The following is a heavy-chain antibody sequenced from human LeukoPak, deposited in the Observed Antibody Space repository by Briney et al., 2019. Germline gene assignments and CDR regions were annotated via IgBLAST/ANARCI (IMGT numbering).Heavy chain of an antibody. CDR3: AREVITMVRGVMGDWFDP. CDR1: GYTFTSYH. Sequence: ASVKVSCKASGYTFTSYHMHWVRQAPGQGLDWMGIINPSAGITTYAQKFQGRVAMTKDTSTSTAYMELRSLRSDDTAVYYCAREVITMVRGVMGDWFDPWGQGTLVTVSS. V-gene: IGHV1-46*01. J-gene: IGHJ5*02. D-gene: IGHD3-10*01. CDR2: INPSAGIT.